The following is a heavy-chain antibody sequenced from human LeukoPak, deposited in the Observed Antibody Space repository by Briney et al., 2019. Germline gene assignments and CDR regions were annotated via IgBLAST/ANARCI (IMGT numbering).Heavy chain of an antibody. CDR2: ISYDGSNK. D-gene: IGHD3-10*01. V-gene: IGHV3-30*18. CDR3: AKDFLWFGGLDPNFFDY. CDR1: GFTFSSYG. J-gene: IGHJ4*02. Sequence: GGSLRLSCAASGFTFSSYGMHWVRQAPGKGLEWVAVISYDGSNKYYADSVKGRFTISRDNSKNTLYLQMNSLRAEDTAVYYCAKDFLWFGGLDPNFFDYWGQGTLVTVSS.